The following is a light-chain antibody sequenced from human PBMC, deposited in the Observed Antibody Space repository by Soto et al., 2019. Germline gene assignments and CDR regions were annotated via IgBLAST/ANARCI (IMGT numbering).Light chain of an antibody. CDR2: EVS. CDR1: SSDVGGYNY. Sequence: QSVLTQPASVSGSPGQSITISCTGTSSDVGGYNYVSWYQQHPGKAPKLMIYEVSNRPSGVSNRFSGSKSGNTASLTISGRQAEDEADYYCSSYTSSSTWVFGGGPKLTVL. CDR3: SSYTSSSTWV. J-gene: IGLJ3*02. V-gene: IGLV2-14*01.